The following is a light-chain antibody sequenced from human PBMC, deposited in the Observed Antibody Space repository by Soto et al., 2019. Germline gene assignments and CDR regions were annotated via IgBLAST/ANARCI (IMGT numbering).Light chain of an antibody. Sequence: AIQMTQSPSSLSASVGDRVTITCRASQGIGNDLGWYQQKPGKAPNLLIYAASSLQSGVPSRFSGSGSGKDFTLTISSLQPEDFSTYYCLKSYRYPRKFGQGTRVDFK. J-gene: IGKJ1*01. V-gene: IGKV1-6*01. CDR2: AAS. CDR1: QGIGND. CDR3: LKSYRYPRK.